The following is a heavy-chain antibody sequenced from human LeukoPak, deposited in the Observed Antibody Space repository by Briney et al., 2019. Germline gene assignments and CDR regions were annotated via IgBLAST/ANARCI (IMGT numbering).Heavy chain of an antibody. D-gene: IGHD5-24*01. V-gene: IGHV4-30-2*01. J-gene: IGHJ5*02. CDR2: IYHSGST. CDR3: ARGWSLDGYNWGWFDP. Sequence: PSQTLSLTCAVSGGSISSGGYSWSWIRQPPGKGLEWIGYIYHSGSTYYNPSLKSRVTISVDRSKNQFSLKLSSVTAADTAVYYCARGWSLDGYNWGWFDPWGQGTLVTVSS. CDR1: GGSISSGGYS.